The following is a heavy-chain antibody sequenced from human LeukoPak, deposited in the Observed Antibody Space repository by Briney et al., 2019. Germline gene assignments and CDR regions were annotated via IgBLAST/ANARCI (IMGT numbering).Heavy chain of an antibody. CDR2: IYYSGST. J-gene: IGHJ6*03. Sequence: SETLSLTCTVSGGSISSSSYYWGWIRQPPGKGLEWIGSIYYSGSTYYNPSLKSRVTISVDTSKNQFSLKLSSVTAADTAVYYCARLYSSGWPYYYHYYMDVWGKGTTVTVSS. CDR3: ARLYSSGWPYYYHYYMDV. V-gene: IGHV4-39*01. CDR1: GGSISSSSYY. D-gene: IGHD6-19*01.